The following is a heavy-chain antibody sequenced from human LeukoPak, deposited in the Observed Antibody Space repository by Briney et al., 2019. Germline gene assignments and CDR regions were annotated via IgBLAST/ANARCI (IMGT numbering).Heavy chain of an antibody. CDR3: AQDSYYYYIDV. CDR2: IGYDGSNK. V-gene: IGHV3-30*02. Sequence: GGSLRLSCAVSGFTFRSYGMHWVRQAPGKGVKWVTFIGYDGSNKYYTDSVKGRFTISRDNSKNTLYLQMNSLRAEDTAIYYCAQDSYYYYIDVWGKGTTVTVSS. CDR1: GFTFRSYG. J-gene: IGHJ6*03.